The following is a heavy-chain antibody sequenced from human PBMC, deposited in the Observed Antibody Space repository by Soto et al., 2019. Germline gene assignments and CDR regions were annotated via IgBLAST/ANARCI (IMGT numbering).Heavy chain of an antibody. CDR2: IYWDEDK. V-gene: IGHV2-5*02. D-gene: IGHD6-19*01. J-gene: IGHJ4*02. Sequence: QITLKESGPTLVKPTQTLTLTCTFSGFSLTTSGVGVGWIRQPPGKALEWLALIYWDEDKRYSPSLKNRPTSTKDTSKNRVGLITTNMDPLDTATYYCAHHSSGLYGLDYWGQGTLVTVSS. CDR1: GFSLTTSGVG. CDR3: AHHSSGLYGLDY.